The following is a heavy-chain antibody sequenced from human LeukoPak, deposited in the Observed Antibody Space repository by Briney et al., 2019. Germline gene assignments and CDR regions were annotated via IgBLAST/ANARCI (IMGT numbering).Heavy chain of an antibody. J-gene: IGHJ4*02. Sequence: SETLSLTCTVSGYSVSSGYYWGWIRQPPGKGLKWIGSIYHSGSTYYNPSLKSRVTISVDASKNQFSLKLSSVTAADTAVYYCANRWRASSYYFDYWGQGTLVTVSS. V-gene: IGHV4-38-2*02. CDR3: ANRWRASSYYFDY. CDR2: IYHSGST. CDR1: GYSVSSGYY. D-gene: IGHD3-16*01.